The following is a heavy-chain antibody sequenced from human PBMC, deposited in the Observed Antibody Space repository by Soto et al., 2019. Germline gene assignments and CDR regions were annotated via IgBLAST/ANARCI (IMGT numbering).Heavy chain of an antibody. V-gene: IGHV4-39*01. CDR3: ATIAVAGYYYYGMDV. CDR1: GGSISSSSYY. D-gene: IGHD6-19*01. Sequence: QLQLQESGPGLVKPSETLSLTCTVSGGSISSSSYYWGWIRQPPGKGLEWIGSIYYRGSTYYNPSLKSRVTIAVDTSKNQFSLKLSSVTAADTAVYYCATIAVAGYYYYGMDVWGQGTTVTVSS. J-gene: IGHJ6*02. CDR2: IYYRGST.